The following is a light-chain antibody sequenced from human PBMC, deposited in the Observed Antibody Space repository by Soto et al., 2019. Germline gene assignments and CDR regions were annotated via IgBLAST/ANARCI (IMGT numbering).Light chain of an antibody. CDR3: QQYDKYPWP. J-gene: IGKJ1*01. CDR1: QSVSNNY. Sequence: IVLTQPPVTLSLSPGERASLSCRASQSVSNNYLAWYQQKPGQAPRLLIYGASSGATGIPDRFSGSGSGTDFTLTISRLEPEDFAVYYCQQYDKYPWPFGQGTKVDIK. CDR2: GAS. V-gene: IGKV3-20*01.